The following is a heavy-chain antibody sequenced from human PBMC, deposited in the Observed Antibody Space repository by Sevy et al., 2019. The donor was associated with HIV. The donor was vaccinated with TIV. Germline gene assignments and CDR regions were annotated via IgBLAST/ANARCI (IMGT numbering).Heavy chain of an antibody. V-gene: IGHV1-69*13. D-gene: IGHD3-22*01. CDR2: IIPIFGTA. Sequence: ASVNVSCKASGGTFSSYAISWVRQAPGQGLEWMGGIIPIFGTANYAQKFRGRVTITADESTSTAYMELSSLRSEDTAVYYCARDPSFHYYDSSGYYEPDAFDIWGQGTMVTVSS. J-gene: IGHJ3*02. CDR3: ARDPSFHYYDSSGYYEPDAFDI. CDR1: GGTFSSYA.